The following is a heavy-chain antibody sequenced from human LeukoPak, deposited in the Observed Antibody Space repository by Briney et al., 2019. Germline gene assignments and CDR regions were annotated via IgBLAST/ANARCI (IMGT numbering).Heavy chain of an antibody. D-gene: IGHD3-22*01. J-gene: IGHJ4*02. V-gene: IGHV4-30-2*01. CDR2: IYHSGST. CDR3: ARDSSGYYFDY. Sequence: SQTLSLTRAVSGGSISSGGYSWSWIRQPPGKGLEWIGYIYHSGSTYYNPSLTSRVTLSVDRSKNQFSLKLSSVTAADTAVYYCARDSSGYYFDYWGQGTLVTVSS. CDR1: GGSISSGGYS.